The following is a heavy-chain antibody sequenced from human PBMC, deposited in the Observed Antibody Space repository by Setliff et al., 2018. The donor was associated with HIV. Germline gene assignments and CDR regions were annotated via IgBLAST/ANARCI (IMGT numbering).Heavy chain of an antibody. V-gene: IGHV1-2*02. D-gene: IGHD2-21*02. CDR1: GYTFTGYY. CDR3: ASGLICGGDCTWTVDY. J-gene: IGHJ4*02. CDR2: INPNNGGT. Sequence: GASVKVSCKASGYTFTGYYMHWVRQAPGQGLEWMGWINPNNGGTNYAQKFQGRVTMTRDTSISTAYMELSRLRSDDTAVYYCASGLICGGDCTWTVDYWGQGTLVTVSS.